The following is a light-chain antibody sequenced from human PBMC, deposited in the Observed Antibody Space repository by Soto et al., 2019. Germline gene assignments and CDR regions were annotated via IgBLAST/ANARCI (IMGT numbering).Light chain of an antibody. Sequence: NFMLTQPHSVSESPGKTVTISCTRSSGSVASNYVQWYQQRPGRAPTTVVFEDSQRPSGVPDRFSGSIDRTSNSASLTISALKTEDEADYYCQSSDSSDHVVFGGGTKLTVL. CDR1: SGSVASNY. V-gene: IGLV6-57*04. J-gene: IGLJ2*01. CDR3: QSSDSSDHVV. CDR2: EDS.